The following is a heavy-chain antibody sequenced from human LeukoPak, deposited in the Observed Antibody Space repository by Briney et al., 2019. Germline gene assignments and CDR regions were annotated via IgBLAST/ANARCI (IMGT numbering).Heavy chain of an antibody. D-gene: IGHD3-10*01. V-gene: IGHV4-39*01. CDR1: GGSITSSNYY. CDR2: FYYSGST. J-gene: IGHJ4*02. Sequence: SETLSLTCTVSGGSITSSNYYWGWIRQPPGKGLEWIVSFYYSGSTNYNPSLKSRVTISVDTSKNQFSLKLSSVTAADTAVYYCVYYYGSGSVEYWGQGTLVTVSS. CDR3: VYYYGSGSVEY.